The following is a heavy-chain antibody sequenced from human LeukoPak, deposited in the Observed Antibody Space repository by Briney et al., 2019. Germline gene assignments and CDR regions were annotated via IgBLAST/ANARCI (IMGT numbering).Heavy chain of an antibody. V-gene: IGHV4-34*01. CDR3: ARLSSNAFDI. J-gene: IGHJ3*02. CDR2: INHSGST. D-gene: IGHD1-26*01. Sequence: SETLSLTCAVYGGSFSGYYWSWVRQPPGKGLEWIGEINHSGSTNYNPPLKSRVTISVDTSKNQFSLKLSSVTAADTAVYYCARLSSNAFDIWGQGTMVTVSS. CDR1: GGSFSGYY.